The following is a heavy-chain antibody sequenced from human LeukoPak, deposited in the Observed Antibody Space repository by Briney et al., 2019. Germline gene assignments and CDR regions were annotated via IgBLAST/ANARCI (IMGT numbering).Heavy chain of an antibody. Sequence: PGGSLRLSCAASGFTFSDYYMSWIRQAPGKGLEWVSYISSSSSYTNYADSVKGRFTISRDNAKNSLYLQMKSLRAEDTAVYYCARRRQPDYGGNRDWYFDLWGRGTLVTVSS. CDR3: ARRRQPDYGGNRDWYFDL. J-gene: IGHJ2*01. CDR1: GFTFSDYY. D-gene: IGHD4-23*01. CDR2: ISSSSSYT. V-gene: IGHV3-11*03.